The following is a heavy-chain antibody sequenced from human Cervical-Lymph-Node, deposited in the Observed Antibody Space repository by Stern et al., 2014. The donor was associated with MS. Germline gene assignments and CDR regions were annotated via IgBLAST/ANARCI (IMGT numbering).Heavy chain of an antibody. CDR3: AKDLFFEWFPDYYYAMDV. D-gene: IGHD3-3*01. V-gene: IGHV1-18*04. Sequence: QVQLVQSGVEVKKPGASVKVSCKASGYTFSNYGISWVRQAPGQGLEWMGRINVDDGNTNYAQNLQGRVSMTTATSTPTAYMELRSLRSEDTAVYYCAKDLFFEWFPDYYYAMDVWGQGTTVTVSS. CDR1: GYTFSNYG. J-gene: IGHJ6*02. CDR2: INVDDGNT.